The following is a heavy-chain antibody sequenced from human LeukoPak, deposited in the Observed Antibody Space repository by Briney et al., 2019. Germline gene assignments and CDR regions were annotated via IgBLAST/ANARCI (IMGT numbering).Heavy chain of an antibody. D-gene: IGHD3-22*01. CDR2: ISYDGSNK. Sequence: GSLRLSCAASGFTFSSYGMHWVRQAPDKGLEWVAVISYDGSNKYYADSVKGRFTISRDNSKNTLYLQMNSLRAEDTAVYYCARDRPFDDSSGYYDAFDIWGQGTMVTVSS. CDR3: ARDRPFDDSSGYYDAFDI. J-gene: IGHJ3*02. CDR1: GFTFSSYG. V-gene: IGHV3-30*03.